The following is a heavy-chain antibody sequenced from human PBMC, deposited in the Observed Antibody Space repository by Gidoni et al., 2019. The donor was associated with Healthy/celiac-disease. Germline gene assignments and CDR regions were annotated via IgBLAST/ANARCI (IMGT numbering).Heavy chain of an antibody. Sequence: QVQLQQWGAGLLKPSETLARTCAVYGGSFSGYYWSWIRKPPGKGLEWIGEINHSGSTNYNPSLKSRVTISVDTSKNQFSLKLSSVTAADTAVYYCAKGYAPFDYWGQGTLVTVSS. J-gene: IGHJ4*02. V-gene: IGHV4-34*01. CDR3: AKGYAPFDY. D-gene: IGHD2-2*01. CDR1: GGSFSGYY. CDR2: INHSGST.